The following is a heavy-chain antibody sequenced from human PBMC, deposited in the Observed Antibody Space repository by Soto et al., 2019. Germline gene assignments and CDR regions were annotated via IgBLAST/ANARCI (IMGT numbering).Heavy chain of an antibody. V-gene: IGHV3-30-3*01. Sequence: QVQLVESGGGMVQPGGSLRLSCAASGYRFNAYTIRWVRQAPGRGLEWVALISSDETNKYYADSVRGRFTISRDDFEKTLFLQMNSLRPEDTAVYYCARGSYNWNDFPFDHWGQGTLVTVSS. CDR1: GYRFNAYT. CDR2: ISSDETNK. CDR3: ARGSYNWNDFPFDH. D-gene: IGHD1-1*01. J-gene: IGHJ4*02.